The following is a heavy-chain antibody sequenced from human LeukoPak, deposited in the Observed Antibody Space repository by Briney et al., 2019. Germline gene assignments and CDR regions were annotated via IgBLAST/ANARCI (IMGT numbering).Heavy chain of an antibody. CDR1: GFTFSSYA. Sequence: GGSLRLSCAASGFTFSSYAMSWVRQAPGKGREWVSAISGSGGSTYYADSVKGRFTISRDNSKNTLYLQMNSLRAEDTAVYYCARAIVGATIDYWGQGTLVTVSS. J-gene: IGHJ4*02. CDR3: ARAIVGATIDY. V-gene: IGHV3-23*01. CDR2: ISGSGGST. D-gene: IGHD1-26*01.